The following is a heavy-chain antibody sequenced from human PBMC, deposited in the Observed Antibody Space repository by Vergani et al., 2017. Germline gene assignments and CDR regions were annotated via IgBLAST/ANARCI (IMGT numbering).Heavy chain of an antibody. CDR1: GFTFSSYS. Sequence: EVQLVESGGGLVKPGGSLRLSWAAPGFTFSSYSMNWVRKAPGKGLEWVSSISSSSSYIYYADSVKGRFTISRDNAKNSLYLQMNSLRAEDTAVYYCAREAYYDFWSGYYRIVDYYYYMDVWGKGTTVTVSS. J-gene: IGHJ6*03. CDR2: ISSSSSYI. D-gene: IGHD3-3*01. CDR3: AREAYYDFWSGYYRIVDYYYYMDV. V-gene: IGHV3-21*01.